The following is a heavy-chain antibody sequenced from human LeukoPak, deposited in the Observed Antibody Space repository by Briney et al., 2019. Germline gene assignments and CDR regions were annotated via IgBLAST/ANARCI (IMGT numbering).Heavy chain of an antibody. Sequence: SETLSLTCTVSGGSISSGSYYWSWIRQPAGKGLEWIGRIYTSGSTNYNPSLTSRVTISVDTSKNQFSLKLSSVTAADTAVYYCARADIVVVPAALYWYFDLWGRGTLVTVSS. J-gene: IGHJ2*01. CDR1: GGSISSGSYY. CDR2: IYTSGST. CDR3: ARADIVVVPAALYWYFDL. D-gene: IGHD2-2*01. V-gene: IGHV4-61*02.